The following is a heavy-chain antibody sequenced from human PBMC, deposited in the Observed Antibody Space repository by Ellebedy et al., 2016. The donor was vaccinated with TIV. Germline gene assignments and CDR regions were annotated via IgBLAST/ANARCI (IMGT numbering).Heavy chain of an antibody. V-gene: IGHV3-74*01. CDR2: ISSDGSDT. CDR1: EFIFSSYA. J-gene: IGHJ3*02. CDR3: ARHSGGHGFDI. D-gene: IGHD2-21*01. Sequence: GGSLRLSCASFEFIFSSYAMHWVRQAAGKGLVWVSHISSDGSDTSYADSVKGRFIISRDNAENTLDLQMSSLRAEDTALYYCARHSGGHGFDIWGQGTMVTVSP.